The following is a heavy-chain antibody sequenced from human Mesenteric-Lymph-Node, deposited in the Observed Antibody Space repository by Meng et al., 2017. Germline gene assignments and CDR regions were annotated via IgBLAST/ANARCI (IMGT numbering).Heavy chain of an antibody. CDR2: ISSSGSTI. CDR3: ARDLAWVLFDY. J-gene: IGHJ4*02. CDR1: GFTFSSYE. Sequence: GGSLRLSCAASGFTFSSYEMNWVRQAPGKGLEWVSYISSSGSTIYYADSVKGRFTISRDNAKNSLYLQMNSLRADDTAVYYCARDLAWVLFDYWGQGALVTVSS. V-gene: IGHV3-48*03. D-gene: IGHD3-3*01.